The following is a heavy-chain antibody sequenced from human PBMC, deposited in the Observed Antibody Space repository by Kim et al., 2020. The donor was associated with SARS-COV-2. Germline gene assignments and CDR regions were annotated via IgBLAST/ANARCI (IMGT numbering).Heavy chain of an antibody. Sequence: GGSLRLSCAASGFTFSSYDMHWVRQATGKGLEWVSAIGTAGDTYYPGSVKGRFTISRENAKNSLYLQMNSLRAGDTAVYYCARSGYSSSWYSYYYMDVWGKGTTVTVSS. CDR1: GFTFSSYD. J-gene: IGHJ6*03. D-gene: IGHD6-13*01. CDR2: IGTAGDT. CDR3: ARSGYSSSWYSYYYMDV. V-gene: IGHV3-13*01.